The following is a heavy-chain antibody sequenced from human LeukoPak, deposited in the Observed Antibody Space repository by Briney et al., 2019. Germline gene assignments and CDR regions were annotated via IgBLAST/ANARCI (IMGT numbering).Heavy chain of an antibody. CDR3: AKGYCSSTSCYVFDY. D-gene: IGHD2-2*01. CDR1: GFTFSSYG. V-gene: IGHV3-33*06. J-gene: IGHJ4*02. Sequence: GGSLRLSCAASGFTFSSYGMHWVRQAPGKGLEWVSVIWYDGSNKYYADSVKGRFTISRDNSKNTLYLQMNSLRAEDTAVYYCAKGYCSSTSCYVFDYWGQGTLVTVSS. CDR2: IWYDGSNK.